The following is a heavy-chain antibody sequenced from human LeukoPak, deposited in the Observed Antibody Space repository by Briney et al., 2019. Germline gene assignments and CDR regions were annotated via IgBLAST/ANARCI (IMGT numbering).Heavy chain of an antibody. CDR2: INHSGST. Sequence: SETLSLTCAVYGGSFSGYYWSWIRQPPGKGLEWIGEINHSGSTNYNPSLKRRVTISVDTSKNQFSLKLSSVTAADTAVYYCARGVPIVVVVAATINWFDPWGQGTLVTVSS. D-gene: IGHD2-15*01. CDR1: GGSFSGYY. CDR3: ARGVPIVVVVAATINWFDP. V-gene: IGHV4-34*01. J-gene: IGHJ5*02.